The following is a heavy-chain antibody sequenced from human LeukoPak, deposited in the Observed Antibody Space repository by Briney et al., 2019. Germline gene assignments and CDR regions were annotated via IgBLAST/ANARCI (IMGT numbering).Heavy chain of an antibody. Sequence: SETLSLTCAVYGGYFSGYYWSWIRQPPGKSLEWIGEINHSGSTNYNPSLKSRLTISVDTSKNEFSLKLSSVTAADTAVYYCARDPSGSYSHYYYGMDVWGQGTTVTVSS. CDR3: ARDPSGSYSHYYYGMDV. CDR2: INHSGST. V-gene: IGHV4-34*01. D-gene: IGHD1-26*01. J-gene: IGHJ6*02. CDR1: GGYFSGYY.